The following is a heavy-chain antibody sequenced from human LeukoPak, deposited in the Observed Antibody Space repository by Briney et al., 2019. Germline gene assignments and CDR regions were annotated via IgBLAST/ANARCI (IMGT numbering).Heavy chain of an antibody. CDR1: GGTFTNYA. J-gene: IGHJ4*02. CDR3: ARDITKGVVITPHY. Sequence: ASVKVSCKASGGTFTNYAINWVRQAPGQGLEWMGRVIPILDVTNYAQKFQGRVTITADQSTSTAYMELSSLRSEDTAVYYCARDITKGVVITPHYWGQGTLVTVSS. CDR2: VIPILDVT. D-gene: IGHD3-22*01. V-gene: IGHV1-69*04.